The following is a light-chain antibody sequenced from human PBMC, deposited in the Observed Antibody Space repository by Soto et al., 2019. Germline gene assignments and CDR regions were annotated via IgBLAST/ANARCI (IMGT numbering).Light chain of an antibody. CDR1: SSDVGGFNY. CDR3: IAYTRSRPLGV. V-gene: IGLV2-14*01. Sequence: QSALTQPASVSGSPGQSITISCTGTSSDVGGFNYVSWYQQHPGKAPKLMIYDVSNRPSGVAIRFSDSKSGNTASLAISGLQAEEEAEYYHIAYTRSRPLGVFGTGTKRTVL. CDR2: DVS. J-gene: IGLJ1*01.